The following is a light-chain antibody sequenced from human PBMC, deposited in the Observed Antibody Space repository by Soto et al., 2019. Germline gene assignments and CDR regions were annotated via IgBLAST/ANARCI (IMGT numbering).Light chain of an antibody. CDR3: QQVNSFSLT. J-gene: IGKJ4*01. CDR1: QGISSW. Sequence: DIQMTQSPSSVSASVGDRVTITCRASQGISSWLAWYQQKPGKAPNLLIHTASSLQSGVPSRFSGSGCWTDFTLTISSLQLDDFATYYCQQVNSFSLTFGGGTKVEIK. CDR2: TAS. V-gene: IGKV1-12*01.